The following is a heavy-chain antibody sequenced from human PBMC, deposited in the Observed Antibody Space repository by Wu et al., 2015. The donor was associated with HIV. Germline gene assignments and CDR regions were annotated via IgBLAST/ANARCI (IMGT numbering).Heavy chain of an antibody. CDR1: GYTFTAYY. J-gene: IGHJ4*02. CDR2: INPQSDDT. D-gene: IGHD5-24*01. CDR3: LTAIDGIVY. V-gene: IGHV1-2*02. Sequence: QVQLVQSGAELRKSGASAKVSCTATGYTFTAYYVHWVRQAPGQGLEWMGCINPQSDDTKYAQKFQGRVTMTWDTSTNTAYMELSGLTFDDTAMYYCLTAIDGIVYWGQGPLVTVSS.